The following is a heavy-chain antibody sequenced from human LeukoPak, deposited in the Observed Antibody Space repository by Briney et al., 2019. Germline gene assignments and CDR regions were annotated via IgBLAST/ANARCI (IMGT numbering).Heavy chain of an antibody. CDR2: IKQDGSGK. V-gene: IGHV3-7*03. CDR1: GFTFSSYW. Sequence: PGGSLRLSCAASGFTFSSYWMSWVRQAPGKGLEWVANIKQDGSGKYYVDSVKGRFTISRDNAKNSLYLQMNSLRAEDTAVYYCARVQFSFGELGLGNDYWGQGTLVTVSS. CDR3: ARVQFSFGELGLGNDY. D-gene: IGHD3-10*01. J-gene: IGHJ4*02.